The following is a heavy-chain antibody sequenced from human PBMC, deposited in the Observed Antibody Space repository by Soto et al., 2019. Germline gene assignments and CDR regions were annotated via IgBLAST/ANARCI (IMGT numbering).Heavy chain of an antibody. CDR3: LGWNRGGGYDLDY. V-gene: IGHV1-69*01. CDR2: TIPIFGTA. CDR1: GGTFSSYA. J-gene: IGHJ4*02. Sequence: QVQLVQSGAEVKKPGSSVKVSCKASGGTFSSYAISWVRQAPGQGLEWMGGTIPIFGTANYAQKFQGRVTITADESTSTAYMELSSLRSEDTAVYYCLGWNRGGGYDLDYWGQGTLVTVSS. D-gene: IGHD5-12*01.